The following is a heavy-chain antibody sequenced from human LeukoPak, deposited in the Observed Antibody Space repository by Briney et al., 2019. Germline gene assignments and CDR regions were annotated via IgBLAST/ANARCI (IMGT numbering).Heavy chain of an antibody. CDR1: GGSISSYY. CDR3: ARLSEYYYYGMDV. V-gene: IGHV4-59*08. Sequence: YPSETLSLTCTVSGGSISSYYWSWIRQPPGKGLEWIGYIYYSGSTNYNPSLKSRVTISVETSKNQFSLKLSSVTAADTAVYYCARLSEYYYYGMDVWGQGTTVTVSS. CDR2: IYYSGST. D-gene: IGHD3-3*01. J-gene: IGHJ6*02.